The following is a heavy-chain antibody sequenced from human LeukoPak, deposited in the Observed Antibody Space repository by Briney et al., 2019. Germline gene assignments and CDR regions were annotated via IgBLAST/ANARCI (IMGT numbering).Heavy chain of an antibody. CDR1: GYTFTAYY. CDR2: INPNSGGT. V-gene: IGHV1-2*02. Sequence: GASVKVSCKASGYTFTAYYMHWVRQAPGQGLEWMGWINPNSGGTNYAQKFQGRVTMTRDTSISTAYMELSRLRSDDTAVYYCALLWFGEPKPDYWGQGTLVTVSS. J-gene: IGHJ4*02. D-gene: IGHD3-10*01. CDR3: ALLWFGEPKPDY.